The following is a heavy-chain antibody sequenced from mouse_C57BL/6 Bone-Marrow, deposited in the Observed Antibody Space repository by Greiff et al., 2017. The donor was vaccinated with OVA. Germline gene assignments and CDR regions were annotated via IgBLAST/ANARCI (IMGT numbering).Heavy chain of an antibody. Sequence: QVQLQQPGAELVKPGASVKLSCKASGYTFTSYWMQWVKQRPGQGLEWIGEIDPSDTYTNYNQKFKGKATLTVDTSSSTAYMQLSSLTSEDSAVDYCARLLNWEGYFDYWGQGTTLTVSS. D-gene: IGHD4-1*02. CDR2: IDPSDTYT. J-gene: IGHJ2*01. V-gene: IGHV1-50*01. CDR1: GYTFTSYW. CDR3: ARLLNWEGYFDY.